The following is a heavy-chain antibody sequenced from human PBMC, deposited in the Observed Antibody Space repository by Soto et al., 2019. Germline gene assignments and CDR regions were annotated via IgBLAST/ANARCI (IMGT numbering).Heavy chain of an antibody. J-gene: IGHJ4*02. D-gene: IGHD2-15*01. CDR1: GFTFSSYA. CDR3: ARDQGGNSDY. CDR2: ISYDGGNK. V-gene: IGHV3-30-3*01. Sequence: QVQLVESGGGVVQPGRSLRLSCAASGFTFSSYAMHWVRQAPGKGLEWVAVISYDGGNKYYADSVKGRFTISRDNSKNTLYLQMNSLRAEDTAVYYCARDQGGNSDYWGQGTLVTVSS.